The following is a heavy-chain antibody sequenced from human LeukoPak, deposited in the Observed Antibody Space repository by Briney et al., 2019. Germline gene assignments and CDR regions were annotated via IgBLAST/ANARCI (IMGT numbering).Heavy chain of an antibody. Sequence: PGGSLRLSCAPSGYTFTRSRVRWVPPAPGEGLERVSYLIISRSYIYYADSVKGRFTISRDNAKNSLYLQMNSLRAEDTAVYYCARGTEWVVTTQTYYYHGMDVWGQGTTVTVSS. J-gene: IGHJ6*02. CDR1: GYTFTRSR. CDR2: LIISRSYI. CDR3: ARGTEWVVTTQTYYYHGMDV. V-gene: IGHV3-21*01. D-gene: IGHD6-19*01.